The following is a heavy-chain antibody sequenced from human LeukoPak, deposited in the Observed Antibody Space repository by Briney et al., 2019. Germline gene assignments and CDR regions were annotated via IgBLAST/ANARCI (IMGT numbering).Heavy chain of an antibody. V-gene: IGHV1-18*01. CDR2: ISGYNGNT. Sequence: ASVNVSCKASGYTFTNYGISWVRQAPGQGLEWMGWISGYNGNTKYAQKLQGRVTMTTDTSTSTAYMELRSPRSDDTAVYYCARMAYDILTGYFQPNWFDPWGQGTLVTVSS. J-gene: IGHJ5*02. CDR1: GYTFTNYG. D-gene: IGHD3-9*01. CDR3: ARMAYDILTGYFQPNWFDP.